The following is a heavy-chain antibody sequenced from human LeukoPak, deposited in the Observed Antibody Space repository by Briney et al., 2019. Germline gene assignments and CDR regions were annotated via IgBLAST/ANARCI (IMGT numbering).Heavy chain of an antibody. CDR1: GDSISMSNW. V-gene: IGHV4-4*02. J-gene: IGHJ4*02. CDR3: ARSGGGGFFDY. D-gene: IGHD6-25*01. CDR2: IYHSGST. Sequence: PSETLSLTCAVSGDSISMSNWWSWVRQPPGKGLEWIGEIYHSGSTNYNPSLKSRVTISIDKSTNQFSLKLSSVTAADTAVYYCARSGGGGFFDYWGQGTLVTVSS.